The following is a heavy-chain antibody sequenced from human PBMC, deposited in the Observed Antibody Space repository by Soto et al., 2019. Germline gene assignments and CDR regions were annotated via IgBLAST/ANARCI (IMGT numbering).Heavy chain of an antibody. CDR3: AKSGSYESFDY. Sequence: PSDTLSLTCTVSGGSLSYYWSWIRQPPGKGLEWIGYIYYSGSTNYNPSLKSRVTISVDTSKNQFSLKLSSVTAADTAVYYCAKSGSYESFDYWGQGTLVNVSS. CDR2: IYYSGST. D-gene: IGHD1-26*01. J-gene: IGHJ4*02. V-gene: IGHV4-59*01. CDR1: GGSLSYY.